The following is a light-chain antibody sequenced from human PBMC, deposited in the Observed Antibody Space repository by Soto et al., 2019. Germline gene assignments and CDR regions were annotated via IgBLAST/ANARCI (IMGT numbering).Light chain of an antibody. J-gene: IGKJ2*01. V-gene: IGKV1-39*01. CDR2: AAS. CDR3: QQSYSTPP. Sequence: DIQMTQSPSSLSASVGDRVTITCRASQSISSYLNWYQQKPGKDPKLLIYAASSLQSGVPSRFSGSGSGTDFTLTISSLQPEDFATYYCQQSYSTPPFGQGTKLEIK. CDR1: QSISSY.